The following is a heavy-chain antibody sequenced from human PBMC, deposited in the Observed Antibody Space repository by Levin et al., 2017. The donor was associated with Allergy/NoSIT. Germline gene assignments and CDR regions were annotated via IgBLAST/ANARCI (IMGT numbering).Heavy chain of an antibody. D-gene: IGHD3-9*01. CDR3: AKGYFDWLFFDY. J-gene: IGHJ4*02. CDR2: ISGSGGST. V-gene: IGHV3-23*01. CDR1: GFTFSSYA. Sequence: GESLKISCAASGFTFSSYAMSWVRQAPGKGVEWVSAISGSGGSTYYADSVKGRFTIFRDNSKNTLYLQMNSLRAEDTAVYYCAKGYFDWLFFDYWGQGTLVTVSS.